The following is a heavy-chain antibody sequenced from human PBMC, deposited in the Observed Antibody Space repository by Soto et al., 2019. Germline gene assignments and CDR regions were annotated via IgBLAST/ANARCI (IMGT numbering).Heavy chain of an antibody. D-gene: IGHD1-1*01. CDR3: ARSSPYFSHDGRIQQFDY. J-gene: IGHJ4*02. Sequence: ALVNVASSASGYTLIGDGISGVRQAPGQGLDWMLWICAYNGDTKSAQKVQGRVTMTTDTSTSTAYMEIRSLRSDDTAVYYCARSSPYFSHDGRIQQFDYWGQGTLLTVSS. V-gene: IGHV1-18*01. CDR1: GYTLIGDG. CDR2: ICAYNGDT.